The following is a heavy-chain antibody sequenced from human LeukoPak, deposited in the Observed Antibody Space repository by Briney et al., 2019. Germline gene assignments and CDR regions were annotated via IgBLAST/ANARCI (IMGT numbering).Heavy chain of an antibody. CDR3: ATVRGRGEQWLVPFDY. J-gene: IGHJ4*02. V-gene: IGHV1-24*01. D-gene: IGHD6-19*01. Sequence: ASVKVSCKVSGYTLTELSMHWVRQAPGKGLEWMGGFDPEDGETIYAQKFQGRVTMTEDTSTDTAYMELSSLRSEDTAVYYCATVRGRGEQWLVPFDYWGQGTLVTVSS. CDR1: GYTLTELS. CDR2: FDPEDGET.